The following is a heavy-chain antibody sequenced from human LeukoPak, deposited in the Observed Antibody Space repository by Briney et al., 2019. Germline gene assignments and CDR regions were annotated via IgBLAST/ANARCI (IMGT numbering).Heavy chain of an antibody. CDR1: GYTFTGYY. CDR3: ARDRNTMILID. V-gene: IGHV1-2*02. CDR2: IDPNSGDT. Sequence: GASVKVSCKASGYTFTGYYIHWVRQAPGQGLEWMGWIDPNSGDTNYAQKFQGRVTMTRDTSISTAYMELSRLRSDDAAVYYCARDRNTMILIDWGQGTLVTVSS. D-gene: IGHD3-22*01. J-gene: IGHJ4*02.